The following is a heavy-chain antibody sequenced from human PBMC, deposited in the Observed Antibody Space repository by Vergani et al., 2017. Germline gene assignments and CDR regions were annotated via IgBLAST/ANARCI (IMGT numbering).Heavy chain of an antibody. Sequence: QVQLVESEGGVVQPGRSLRLSCAASGFTFSSYGMHWVRQAPGKGLEWVAVIWYDGSNKYYADSVKGRFTISRDNYKNTLYLQMNSLRAEDTAVYYCARTKSYSTIFGVVISPSNDAFDIWGQGTMVTVSS. CDR1: GFTFSSYG. J-gene: IGHJ3*02. V-gene: IGHV3-33*01. D-gene: IGHD3-3*01. CDR3: ARTKSYSTIFGVVISPSNDAFDI. CDR2: IWYDGSNK.